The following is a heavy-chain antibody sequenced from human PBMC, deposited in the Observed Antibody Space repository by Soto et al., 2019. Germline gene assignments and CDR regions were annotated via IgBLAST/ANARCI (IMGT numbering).Heavy chain of an antibody. D-gene: IGHD1-26*01. CDR2: IYYSGST. V-gene: IGHV4-31*03. CDR3: AKWEGLGSDYYYYAMDV. J-gene: IGHJ6*02. Sequence: PSETLSLTCTVSGGSINSGDYHWSWIRQSPGKGLEWIGAIYYSGSTYYNPSLKSRVTMSVDTSKNQFSLKLRSVTAADTAVYYCAKWEGLGSDYYYYAMDVWGQGTTVTVSS. CDR1: GGSINSGDYH.